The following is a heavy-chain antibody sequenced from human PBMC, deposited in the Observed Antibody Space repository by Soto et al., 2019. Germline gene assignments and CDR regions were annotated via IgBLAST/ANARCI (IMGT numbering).Heavy chain of an antibody. Sequence: QVQLQQSGPGLVKPSQTLSLTCTVSGDSISSDYYHWTWIRQSPGKGLEWIGYIHHSGSILYNPSLKSRVTISVETSKNQFSLHLTSVTAADTAVYFCAREDDGGDSLDVWGQGPTLTVSS. D-gene: IGHD2-21*02. CDR3: AREDDGGDSLDV. CDR2: IHHSGSI. V-gene: IGHV4-30-4*08. J-gene: IGHJ6*02. CDR1: GDSISSDYYH.